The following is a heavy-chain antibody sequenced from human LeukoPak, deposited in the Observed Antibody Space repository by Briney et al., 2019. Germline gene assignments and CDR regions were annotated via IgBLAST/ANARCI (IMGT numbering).Heavy chain of an antibody. CDR2: INHSGST. CDR3: ARQRYQQFYYYMDV. CDR1: GGSISSYY. D-gene: IGHD2-2*01. Sequence: PSETLSLTCTVSGGSISSYYWSWIRQLPGKGLEWIGEINHSGSTNYNPSLKSRVTISVDTSKNQFSLKLSSVTAADTAVYYCARQRYQQFYYYMDVWGKGTTVTVSS. J-gene: IGHJ6*03. V-gene: IGHV4-34*01.